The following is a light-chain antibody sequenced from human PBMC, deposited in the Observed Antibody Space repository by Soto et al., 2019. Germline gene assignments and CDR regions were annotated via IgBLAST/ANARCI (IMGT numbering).Light chain of an antibody. CDR2: EVS. CDR3: WSCAGCSTPCG. CDR1: SSDVGSYNL. J-gene: IGLJ1*01. Sequence: ALTQPASVSGSPGQSITISCNGTSSDVGSYNLVSWYQQHPGKAPKLMIYEVSKRPSGVSNRFSGSKSGNTASLTISGLQAEGEGGYCWWSCAGCSTPCGFGTG. V-gene: IGLV2-23*02.